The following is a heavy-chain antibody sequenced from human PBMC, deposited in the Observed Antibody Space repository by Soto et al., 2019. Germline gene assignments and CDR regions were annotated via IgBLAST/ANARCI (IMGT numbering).Heavy chain of an antibody. Sequence: PGESLKISCKGSGYSFTSYWIGWVRQMPGKGLEWMGIIYPGDSDTRYSPSFQGQVTISADKSISTAYLQWSSLKASDTAMYYCARPSACSSTSCYVDYWGQGTLVTVSS. V-gene: IGHV5-51*01. CDR1: GYSFTSYW. D-gene: IGHD2-2*01. J-gene: IGHJ4*02. CDR3: ARPSACSSTSCYVDY. CDR2: IYPGDSDT.